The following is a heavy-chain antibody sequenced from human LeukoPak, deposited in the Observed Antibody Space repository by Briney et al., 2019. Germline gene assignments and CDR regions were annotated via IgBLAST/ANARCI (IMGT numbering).Heavy chain of an antibody. Sequence: GGSLRLSCAASGFTFSNYAMHWVRQAPGKGLEWVAVISYDANDKYYADSVKGRFTISRDNAKNSLFLQMSSLRAEDAALYYCARAGYSSSWRERYKYYFDYWGQGTLVTVSS. V-gene: IGHV3-30*04. CDR2: ISYDANDK. CDR3: ARAGYSSSWRERYKYYFDY. J-gene: IGHJ4*02. CDR1: GFTFSNYA. D-gene: IGHD6-13*01.